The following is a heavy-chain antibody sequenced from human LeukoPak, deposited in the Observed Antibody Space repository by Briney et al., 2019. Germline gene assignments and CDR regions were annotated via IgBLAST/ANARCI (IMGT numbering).Heavy chain of an antibody. D-gene: IGHD1-26*01. Sequence: GGSLRLSCAASGFTFSSYAMSWVRQAPGKGLEWVSAISGSGGSTYYADSVKGRFTISRDNSKNTLYLQMNSLRAEDTAVYYCASSGSYGGEYYFDYWGQGTLVTVSS. V-gene: IGHV3-23*01. CDR3: ASSGSYGGEYYFDY. J-gene: IGHJ4*02. CDR2: ISGSGGST. CDR1: GFTFSSYA.